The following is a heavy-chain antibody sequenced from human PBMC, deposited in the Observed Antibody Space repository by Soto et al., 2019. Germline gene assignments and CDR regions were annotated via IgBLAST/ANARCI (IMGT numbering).Heavy chain of an antibody. V-gene: IGHV4-39*01. D-gene: IGHD3-10*01. J-gene: IGHJ5*02. CDR1: GGSISSFTYY. CDR2: VYYNENT. CDR3: ARRERYYGSPGWFDP. Sequence: QLQLQESGPGLVKPSETLSLTCSVSGGSISSFTYYWGWIRQPPGKGLEWIGTVYYNENTYYNPSLKSRVTITADTAKNQFSLNLRSVTAADTAMYFCARRERYYGSPGWFDPWGPGTLVTVSS.